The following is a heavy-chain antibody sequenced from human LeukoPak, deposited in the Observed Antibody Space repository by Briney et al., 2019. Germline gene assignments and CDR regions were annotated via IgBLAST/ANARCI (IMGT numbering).Heavy chain of an antibody. Sequence: PGGPLRLSCAASRFTFSSYSMNWVRQAPGKGLEWVSSISSSSSYIYYADSVKGRFTISRDNAKNSLYLQMNSLRAEDTAVYYCARDDSGAPDYWGQGTLVTVSS. CDR2: ISSSSSYI. D-gene: IGHD1-26*01. CDR1: RFTFSSYS. CDR3: ARDDSGAPDY. J-gene: IGHJ4*02. V-gene: IGHV3-21*01.